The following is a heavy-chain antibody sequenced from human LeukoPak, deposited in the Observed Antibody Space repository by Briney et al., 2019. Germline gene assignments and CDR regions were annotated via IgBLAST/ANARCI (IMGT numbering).Heavy chain of an antibody. D-gene: IGHD4-17*01. Sequence: ASVKVSCKASGYTFTGYYMHWVRQAPGQGLEWMGWINPNSGGTNYAQKFQGRVTMTRDTSISTAYMDLSRLRSDDTAVYYCASLPSDDYGDYLFDYWGQGTLVSVFS. V-gene: IGHV1-2*02. CDR3: ASLPSDDYGDYLFDY. CDR1: GYTFTGYY. CDR2: INPNSGGT. J-gene: IGHJ4*02.